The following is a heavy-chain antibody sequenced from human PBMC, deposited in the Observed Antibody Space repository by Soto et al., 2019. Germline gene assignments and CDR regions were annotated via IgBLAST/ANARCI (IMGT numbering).Heavy chain of an antibody. Sequence: SETLSLTCTVSGGSISSYYWSWIRQPPGKGLEWIGYIYYSGSTNYNPPLKSRVTISVDTSKNQFSLKLSSVTAADTAVYYCARAPREMATLPYYFDYWGQGTLVTVSS. CDR3: ARAPREMATLPYYFDY. J-gene: IGHJ4*02. V-gene: IGHV4-59*01. D-gene: IGHD2-15*01. CDR1: GGSISSYY. CDR2: IYYSGST.